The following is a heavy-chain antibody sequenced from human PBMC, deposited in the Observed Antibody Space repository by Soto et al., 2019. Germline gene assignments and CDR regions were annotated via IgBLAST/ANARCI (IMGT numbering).Heavy chain of an antibody. CDR1: GFTFSNYW. V-gene: IGHV3-7*01. J-gene: IGHJ4*02. CDR3: ARDPSNIVATYFDY. Sequence: GGSLRLSCAASGFTFSNYWMTWVRQAPGKGLEWVANIKKDGSEKYYVDSVEGRFTISRDNSKNSLYLQMNSLRAEDTAVYYCARDPSNIVATYFDYWGQGIMVTVSS. CDR2: IKKDGSEK. D-gene: IGHD5-12*01.